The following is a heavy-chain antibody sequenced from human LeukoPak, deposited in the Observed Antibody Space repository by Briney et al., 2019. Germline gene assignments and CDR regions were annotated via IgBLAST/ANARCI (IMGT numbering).Heavy chain of an antibody. CDR1: GGSISSGSYY. D-gene: IGHD3-22*01. CDR3: ARGGSSGLMFDP. Sequence: SQTLSLTCTVSGGSISSGSYYWSWIRQHPGKGLEWIGYIYYSGSTYYNPSLKSRATISVDTSKNQFSLRLSSVTAADTAVYYCARGGSSGLMFDPWGQGTLVTVSS. J-gene: IGHJ5*02. CDR2: IYYSGST. V-gene: IGHV4-31*03.